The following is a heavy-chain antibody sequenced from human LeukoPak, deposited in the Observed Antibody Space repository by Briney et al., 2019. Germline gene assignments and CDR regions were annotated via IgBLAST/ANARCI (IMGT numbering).Heavy chain of an antibody. CDR3: AAAYTSSWPNFDY. J-gene: IGHJ4*02. D-gene: IGHD6-13*01. CDR1: GGSISSNSYY. CDR2: IYYSGST. V-gene: IGHV4-39*01. Sequence: SETLSFTCTVSGGSISSNSYYWGWIRQPPGKGLEWIGSIYYSGSTYYNPSLKSRVTISVGTSKNQFSLKLSSVTAADTALYFCAAAYTSSWPNFDYWGQGTLVTVSS.